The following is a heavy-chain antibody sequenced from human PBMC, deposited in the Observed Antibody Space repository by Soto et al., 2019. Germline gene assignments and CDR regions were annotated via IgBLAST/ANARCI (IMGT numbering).Heavy chain of an antibody. CDR1: GFTFSSYS. CDR3: ARDCAPATPTLRFLEWSLGYYGMDV. D-gene: IGHD3-3*01. V-gene: IGHV3-21*01. Sequence: EVQLVESGGGLVKPGGSLRLSCAASGFTFSSYSMNWVRQAPGKGLEWVSSISSSSSYIYYADSVKGRFTISRDNAKNSLYLQMNSLRAEDTAVYYCARDCAPATPTLRFLEWSLGYYGMDVWGQVTTVTVSS. J-gene: IGHJ6*02. CDR2: ISSSSSYI.